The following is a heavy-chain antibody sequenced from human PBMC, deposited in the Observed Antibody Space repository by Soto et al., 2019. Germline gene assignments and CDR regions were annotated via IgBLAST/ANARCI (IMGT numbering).Heavy chain of an antibody. CDR2: ISWNSGSI. D-gene: IGHD4-17*01. Sequence: PGGSLRLSCAASGFTFDDYAMHWVRQAPGKGLEWVSGISWNSGSIGYADSVKGRFTISRDNAKNSLYLQMNSLRAEDTALYYYAKDGYRDYGGYYYYGMDVWGQGTTVTVSS. CDR3: AKDGYRDYGGYYYYGMDV. V-gene: IGHV3-9*01. J-gene: IGHJ6*02. CDR1: GFTFDDYA.